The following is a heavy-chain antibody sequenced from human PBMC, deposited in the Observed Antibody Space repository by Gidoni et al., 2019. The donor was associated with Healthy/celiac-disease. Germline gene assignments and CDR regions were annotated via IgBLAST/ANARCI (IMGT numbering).Heavy chain of an antibody. CDR2: MRSKANSYAT. D-gene: IGHD3-10*01. J-gene: IGHJ6*03. Sequence: GKGLEWVGRMRSKANSYATAYAASVKGRFTISRDDSKNTAYLQMNSLKTEDTAVYYCTRHAGSMGNYYYYMDVWGKGTTVTVSS. V-gene: IGHV3-73*01. CDR3: TRHAGSMGNYYYYMDV.